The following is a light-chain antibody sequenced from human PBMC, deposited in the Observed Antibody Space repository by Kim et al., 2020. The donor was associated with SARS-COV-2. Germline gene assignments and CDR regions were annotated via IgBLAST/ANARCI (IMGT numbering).Light chain of an antibody. J-gene: IGLJ1*01. CDR1: KLGDKY. Sequence: SYELTQPPSVSVSPGQTASITCSGDKLGDKYACWYQQKPGQSPVLVIYQDSKRPSGIPERFSGSNSGNTATLTISGTQAMDEADYYCQAWDSNTAGFRTG. CDR2: QDS. CDR3: QAWDSNTAG. V-gene: IGLV3-1*01.